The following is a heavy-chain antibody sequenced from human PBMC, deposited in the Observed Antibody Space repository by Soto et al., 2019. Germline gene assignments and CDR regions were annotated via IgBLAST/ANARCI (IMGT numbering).Heavy chain of an antibody. CDR2: TYYRSKWYN. Sequence: SQTLSLTCAISGDSVSSNSAAWNWIRQSPSRGLEWLGRTYYRSKWYNDYAVSVKSRITINPDTSKNQFSLQLNSVTPEDTAVYYCARDGVYDFWSGYTYYMDVWGKGTTVTVSS. V-gene: IGHV6-1*01. CDR1: GDSVSSNSAA. J-gene: IGHJ6*03. CDR3: ARDGVYDFWSGYTYYMDV. D-gene: IGHD3-3*01.